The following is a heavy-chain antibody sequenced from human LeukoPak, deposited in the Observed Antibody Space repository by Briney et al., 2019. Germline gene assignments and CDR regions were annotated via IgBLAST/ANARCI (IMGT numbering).Heavy chain of an antibody. Sequence: SETLSLTGTVSGGSVSGYYWSWIRQPPGKGLEWIGYVYYTGSTNYNPSLKSRVTISVDMSKNQFSLRLRSVTAADTAVYFCARLSGSPWRWGQGTLVTVSS. CDR2: VYYTGST. CDR3: ARLSGSPWR. J-gene: IGHJ4*02. D-gene: IGHD1-26*01. V-gene: IGHV4-59*02. CDR1: GGSVSGYY.